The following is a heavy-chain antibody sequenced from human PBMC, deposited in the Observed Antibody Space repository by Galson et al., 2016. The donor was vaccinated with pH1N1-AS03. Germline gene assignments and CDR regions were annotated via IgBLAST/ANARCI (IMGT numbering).Heavy chain of an antibody. Sequence: SLRLSCAASGFTFSIYAMHWVRQAPGKGLEWVSGVGGVDGSLWYAESVQGRFTVSRDNSKGTLDLQMNSLRADDTAVDYCARGSGAPHWFDPWGQGTLVTVSS. CDR1: GFTFSIYA. V-gene: IGHV3-23*01. D-gene: IGHD3-3*01. CDR2: VGGVDGSL. CDR3: ARGSGAPHWFDP. J-gene: IGHJ5*02.